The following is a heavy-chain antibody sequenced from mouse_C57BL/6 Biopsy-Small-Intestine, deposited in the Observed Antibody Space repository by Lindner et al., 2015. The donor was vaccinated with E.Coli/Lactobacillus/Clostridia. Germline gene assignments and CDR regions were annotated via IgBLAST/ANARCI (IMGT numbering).Heavy chain of an antibody. Sequence: VQLQESGPELVKPGASVKISCKASGFSFTDYNMNWVRQSNGKSLEWIGDINPNNGGTIYNQRFKGKATLTVDKSSSTAYMELRSLTSEDTAVYYCARRDRSGYVSFAMDYWGQGTSVTVSS. CDR2: INPNNGGT. V-gene: IGHV1-18*01. D-gene: IGHD3-2*02. CDR3: ARRDRSGYVSFAMDY. CDR1: GFSFTDYN. J-gene: IGHJ4*01.